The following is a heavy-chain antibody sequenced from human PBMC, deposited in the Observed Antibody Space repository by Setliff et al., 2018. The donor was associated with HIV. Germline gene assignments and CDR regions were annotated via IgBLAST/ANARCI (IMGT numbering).Heavy chain of an antibody. V-gene: IGHV4-59*08. CDR1: GGFISTYY. Sequence: ASETLSLTCTVSGGFISTYYWTWIRQSPGKGLEWIGHVSYSGSTNDNPSLKSRVTISVDTSKNHFSLNLNSVTAADTAIYYCARRRPPPSGMYSSYYMDVWGKGTAVTVSS. CDR2: VSYSGST. J-gene: IGHJ6*03. D-gene: IGHD1-26*01. CDR3: ARRRPPPSGMYSSYYMDV.